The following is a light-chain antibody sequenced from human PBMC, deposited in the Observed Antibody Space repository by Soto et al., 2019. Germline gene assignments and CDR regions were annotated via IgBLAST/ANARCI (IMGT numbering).Light chain of an antibody. CDR1: QSLNTNY. Sequence: EIVLTQSPGTLSLSPGERATLSCRASQSLNTNYLAWYRQKPGQAPRLLIYGASSRATDIPDRFSGSGSGTDFTLTISRLEPEDFAVYYCHQYDDSPRTFGQGTKVDI. CDR3: HQYDDSPRT. V-gene: IGKV3-20*01. CDR2: GAS. J-gene: IGKJ1*01.